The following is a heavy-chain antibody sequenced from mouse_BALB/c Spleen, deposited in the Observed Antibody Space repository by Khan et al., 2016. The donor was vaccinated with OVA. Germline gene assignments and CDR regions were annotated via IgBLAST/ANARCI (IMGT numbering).Heavy chain of an antibody. Sequence: QVQLQQSGAELARPGASVKMSCKASGYTFTSYTMHWVKQRPGQGLEWIGYINPSNGYTNYNQKFKDKATLTADKSSSTAYMQLSSLPSEDSAVYYCVRSGAYYRYDGYFDVWGAGTTVTVSS. CDR3: VRSGAYYRYDGYFDV. CDR2: INPSNGYT. D-gene: IGHD2-14*01. J-gene: IGHJ1*01. CDR1: GYTFTSYT. V-gene: IGHV1-4*01.